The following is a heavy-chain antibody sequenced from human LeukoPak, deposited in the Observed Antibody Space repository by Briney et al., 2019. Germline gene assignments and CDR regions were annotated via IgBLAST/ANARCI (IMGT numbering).Heavy chain of an antibody. CDR1: GFTFSSYS. CDR2: ISSSSSYI. J-gene: IGHJ4*02. Sequence: GGSLRLSCAASGFTFSSYSMSWVRQAPGKGLEWVSSISSSSSYIYYADSVKGRFTISRDNAKNSLYLQMNSLRAEDTAVYYCARDQGIAAALDYWGQGTLVTVSS. V-gene: IGHV3-21*01. CDR3: ARDQGIAAALDY. D-gene: IGHD6-13*01.